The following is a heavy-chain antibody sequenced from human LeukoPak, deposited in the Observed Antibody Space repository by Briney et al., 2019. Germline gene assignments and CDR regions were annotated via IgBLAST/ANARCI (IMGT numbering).Heavy chain of an antibody. D-gene: IGHD1-1*01. CDR3: AGRSTGTTIRQDAFDI. CDR2: INPNSGGT. CDR1: GYTFTGYY. Sequence: ASVKVSCKASGYTFTGYYMHWVLQAPGQGLEWMGWINPNSGGTNYAQKFQGRVTMTRDTSISTAYMELSRLRSDDTAVYYCAGRSTGTTIRQDAFDIWGQGTMVTVSS. V-gene: IGHV1-2*02. J-gene: IGHJ3*02.